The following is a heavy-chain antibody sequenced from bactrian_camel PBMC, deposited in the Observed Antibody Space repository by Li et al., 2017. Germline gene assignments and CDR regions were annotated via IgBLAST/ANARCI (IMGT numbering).Heavy chain of an antibody. CDR2: IYSDGLNT. D-gene: IGHD1*01. V-gene: IGHV3-2*01. J-gene: IGHJ4*01. CDR3: AANILYAW. CDR1: GFALNRYI. Sequence: HVQLVESGGGLVQPGGALRLSCAASGFALNRYIMTWVRQAPGKGLEWVSSIYSDGLNTYYADFVKGRVTISRDNSKNTLYLQMNSLKTEDTAVYYCAANILYAWWGQGTQVTVS.